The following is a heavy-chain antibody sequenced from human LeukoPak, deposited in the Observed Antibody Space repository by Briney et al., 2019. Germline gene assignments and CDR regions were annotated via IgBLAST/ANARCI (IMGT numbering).Heavy chain of an antibody. V-gene: IGHV4-39*01. Sequence: SETLSLTCTVSGGSISSYYWSWIRQPPGKGLEWIGSVRYSGSTDYNPSLKSRVTIFVDASRNQISLKLTSVTAADTAVFYCARLELSGGIEAANYLGQGTLVTVSS. CDR1: GGSISSYY. CDR3: ARLELSGGIEAANY. CDR2: VRYSGST. J-gene: IGHJ4*02. D-gene: IGHD6-13*01.